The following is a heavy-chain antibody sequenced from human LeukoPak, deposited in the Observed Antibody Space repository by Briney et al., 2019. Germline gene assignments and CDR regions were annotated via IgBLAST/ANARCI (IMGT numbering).Heavy chain of an antibody. CDR1: GYSFTNYW. V-gene: IGHV5-51*01. Sequence: GESLKISCQGSGYSFTNYWIGWVRQMPGKGLEWMGIIYPGDSDTRYSPSFQGQVTISADKSISTAYLQWSSLKSSDTAMYYCARSNSGSYLKDAFDIWGQGTMVTVSS. D-gene: IGHD1-26*01. J-gene: IGHJ3*02. CDR3: ARSNSGSYLKDAFDI. CDR2: IYPGDSDT.